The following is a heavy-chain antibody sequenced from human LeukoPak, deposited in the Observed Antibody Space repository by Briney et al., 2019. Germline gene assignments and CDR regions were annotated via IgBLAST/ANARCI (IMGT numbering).Heavy chain of an antibody. CDR1: GGSFSDYP. D-gene: IGHD3-3*02. Sequence: SVKVSCKASGGSFSDYPINWVRQAPGQGLGWLGGIIPKYSASNYAQAFQGRVTITADESTNTVYMEMSGLRPDDTAVYYCVRPDRIFGVPAAFDAWGQGTLVAVSS. V-gene: IGHV1-69*01. J-gene: IGHJ3*01. CDR3: VRPDRIFGVPAAFDA. CDR2: IIPKYSAS.